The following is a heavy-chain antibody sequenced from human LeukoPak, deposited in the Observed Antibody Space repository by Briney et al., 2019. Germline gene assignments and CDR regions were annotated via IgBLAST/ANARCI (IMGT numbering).Heavy chain of an antibody. J-gene: IGHJ1*01. Sequence: GGSLRLSCAASGFTFSSYSMNWVRQAPGKGLEWVSSISSSSSYIYYADSVKGRFTISRDNSKNTLYLQMNSLRAEDTAVYYCAKSPSWYSSGWPEYFQHWGQGTLVTVSS. CDR1: GFTFSSYS. CDR3: AKSPSWYSSGWPEYFQH. CDR2: ISSSSSYI. D-gene: IGHD6-19*01. V-gene: IGHV3-21*04.